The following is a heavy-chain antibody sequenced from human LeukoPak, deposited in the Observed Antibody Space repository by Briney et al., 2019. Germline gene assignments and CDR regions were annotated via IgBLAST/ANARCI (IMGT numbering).Heavy chain of an antibody. CDR1: GFPFSSYA. CDR3: AKDAGYGDYPL. Sequence: GGSLRLSCEASGFPFSSYAMSWARQAPGKGLEWVSAISGSGGSTYYADSVKGRFTISRDNSKNTLYLQMNSLRAEDTAVYYCAKDAGYGDYPLWGRGTLVTVSS. CDR2: ISGSGGST. V-gene: IGHV3-23*01. D-gene: IGHD4-17*01. J-gene: IGHJ2*01.